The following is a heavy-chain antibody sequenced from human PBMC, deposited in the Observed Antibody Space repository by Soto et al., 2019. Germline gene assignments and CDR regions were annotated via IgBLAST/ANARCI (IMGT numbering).Heavy chain of an antibody. CDR2: ISYDGSNK. D-gene: IGHD2-15*01. Sequence: GGSLRLSCAASGFTFSSYGMHWVRQAPGKGLEWVAVISYDGSNKYYADSVKGRFTISRDNSKNTLYLQMNSLRAEDTAVYYCAKDRARGSCHPGGDWCYMDVWGKGTKVTVSS. CDR3: AKDRARGSCHPGGDWCYMDV. CDR1: GFTFSSYG. J-gene: IGHJ6*03. V-gene: IGHV3-30*18.